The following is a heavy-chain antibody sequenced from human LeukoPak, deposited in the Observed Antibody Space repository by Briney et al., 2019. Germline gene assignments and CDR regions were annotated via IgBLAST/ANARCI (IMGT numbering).Heavy chain of an antibody. V-gene: IGHV4-39*02. D-gene: IGHD3-3*01. Sequence: SETLSLTCTVSGGSITTHDNYWGWIRQPPGKGLEWIGSISYSGNTYYSPSLQSRVTMSIDTSRNNFSLKLSSVTAADTAVYYCARLYFDFWRGYSDYWGQGTLVTVSS. CDR3: ARLYFDFWRGYSDY. CDR2: ISYSGNT. CDR1: GGSITTHDNY. J-gene: IGHJ4*02.